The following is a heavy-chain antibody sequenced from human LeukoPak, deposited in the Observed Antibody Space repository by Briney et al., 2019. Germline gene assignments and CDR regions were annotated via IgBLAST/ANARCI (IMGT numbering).Heavy chain of an antibody. J-gene: IGHJ6*02. CDR3: AKAAVSTSKGYYYYGMDV. Sequence: PSATLSLTCTASGRSISRYYWSWLRQPAGKGLEWIGRIYTSGSTKYNPSLNSRVTMAVDTFNNPFSLKLSSVTAAETAVYYWAKAAVSTSKGYYYYGMDVWGQGTTVTVSS. D-gene: IGHD5/OR15-5a*01. V-gene: IGHV4-4*07. CDR2: IYTSGST. CDR1: GRSISRYY.